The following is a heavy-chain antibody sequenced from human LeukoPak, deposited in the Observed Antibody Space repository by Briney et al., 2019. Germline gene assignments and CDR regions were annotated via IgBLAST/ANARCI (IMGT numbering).Heavy chain of an antibody. CDR1: GFTFNSYG. D-gene: IGHD6-13*01. V-gene: IGHV3-30*02. J-gene: IGHJ4*02. CDR2: IRYDRSNK. CDR3: AKDSGSSWPDNLDY. Sequence: GGSLRLSCAASGFTFNSYGMHWVRQAPGKGLEWVAFIRYDRSNKYYADSVKGRFTISRDNSKNTLYLQMNSLRAEDTAVYYCAKDSGSSWPDNLDYWGQGTLVTVSS.